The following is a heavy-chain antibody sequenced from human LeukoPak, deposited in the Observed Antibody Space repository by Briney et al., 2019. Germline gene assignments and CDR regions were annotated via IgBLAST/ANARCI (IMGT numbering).Heavy chain of an antibody. CDR3: ARVSEQWLAD. V-gene: IGHV4-59*01. J-gene: IGHJ4*02. CDR1: GGSISSYY. Sequence: PETLSLTCTVSGGSISSYYWSWIRQPPGKGLEWIGYIYYSGSTNYNPSLKSRVTISVDTSKNQFSLKLSSVTAADTAVYYCARVSEQWLADWGQGTLVTVSS. D-gene: IGHD6-19*01. CDR2: IYYSGST.